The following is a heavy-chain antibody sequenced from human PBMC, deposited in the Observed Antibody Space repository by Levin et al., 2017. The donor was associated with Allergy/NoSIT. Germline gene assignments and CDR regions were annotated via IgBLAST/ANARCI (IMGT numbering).Heavy chain of an antibody. Sequence: GGSLRLSCAASGFTFSTYAMSWVRQAPGKGLEWVSAISGSGDNTYYADSVKGRFTISRDNSKNTLYLQMNSLRAEDTAVYYCAKPMTTVTTGGIDYWGQGTLVTVSS. D-gene: IGHD4-17*01. V-gene: IGHV3-23*01. CDR3: AKPMTTVTTGGIDY. CDR1: GFTFSTYA. CDR2: ISGSGDNT. J-gene: IGHJ4*02.